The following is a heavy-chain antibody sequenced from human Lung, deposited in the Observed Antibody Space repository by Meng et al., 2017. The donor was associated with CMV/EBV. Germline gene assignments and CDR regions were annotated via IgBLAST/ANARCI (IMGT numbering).Heavy chain of an antibody. CDR2: IYYTRST. CDR1: GASISTSY. CDR3: ARGYYDSSGSSNTFDI. V-gene: IGHV4-59*01. J-gene: IGHJ3*02. D-gene: IGHD3-22*01. Sequence: SETLSLXXTVSGASISTSYWSWIRQPPGKGPEWIGYIYYTRSTNYNPSLKSRVTISLDTSKNQFSLKLSSVTAADTAVYYCARGYYDSSGSSNTFDIWGQGTMVTVSS.